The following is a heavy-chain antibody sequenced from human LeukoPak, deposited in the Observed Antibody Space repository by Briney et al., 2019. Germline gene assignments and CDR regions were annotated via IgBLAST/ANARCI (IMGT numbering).Heavy chain of an antibody. J-gene: IGHJ6*02. CDR2: IYYSGCT. D-gene: IGHD3-22*01. CDR3: ARHGDHYDSSGYYYRPHYYYGMDV. V-gene: IGHV4-39*01. CDR1: GCSISSSSYY. Sequence: SETLFRTCTGSGCSISSSSYYWRGLRQPPGKGLEWIASIYYSGCTYYNPCLKSRVTISVDTSKNQFSLKLSSVTAADTAVYYCARHGDHYDSSGYYYRPHYYYGMDVWGQGTTVTVSS.